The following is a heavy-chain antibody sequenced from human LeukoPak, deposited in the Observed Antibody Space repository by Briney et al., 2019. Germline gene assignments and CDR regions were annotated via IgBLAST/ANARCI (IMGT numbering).Heavy chain of an antibody. CDR1: GGSFRGYY. Sequence: PSEPLSLTCAVYGGSFRGYYWSWIRQPPGKGLEGIGEINHSGSTNYNPSLKSRVPISVDTSKHQFSLKLSSVTAADTAVYYCARYDGYSYGYETDYWGQGTLVTVSS. D-gene: IGHD5-18*01. CDR3: ARYDGYSYGYETDY. J-gene: IGHJ4*02. V-gene: IGHV4-34*01. CDR2: INHSGST.